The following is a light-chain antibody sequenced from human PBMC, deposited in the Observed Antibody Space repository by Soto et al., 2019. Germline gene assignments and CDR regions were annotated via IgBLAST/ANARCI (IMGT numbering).Light chain of an antibody. Sequence: QSALTQPPSASGSPGQSVTISCTGTSSDVGGYNYVSWYQQHPGKAPKLMIYEVTKRPSGVPDRFSGSKSGNTASLTVSGLQAEDEAVYYCSSYAGSNQAVVFGGETKLTVL. CDR2: EVT. CDR3: SSYAGSNQAVV. V-gene: IGLV2-8*01. J-gene: IGLJ2*01. CDR1: SSDVGGYNY.